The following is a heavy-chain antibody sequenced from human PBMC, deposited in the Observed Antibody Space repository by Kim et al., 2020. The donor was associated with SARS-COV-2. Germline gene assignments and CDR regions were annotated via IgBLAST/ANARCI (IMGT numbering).Heavy chain of an antibody. CDR2: ISYDGSNK. CDR3: AKPSEVEYYYDSSGYYQY. V-gene: IGHV3-30*18. J-gene: IGHJ4*02. D-gene: IGHD3-22*01. Sequence: GGSLRLSCAASGFTFSSYGMHWVRQAPGKGLEWVAVISYDGSNKYYADSVKGRFTISRDNSKNTLYLQMNSLRAEDTAVYYCAKPSEVEYYYDSSGYYQYWGQGTLVTVSS. CDR1: GFTFSSYG.